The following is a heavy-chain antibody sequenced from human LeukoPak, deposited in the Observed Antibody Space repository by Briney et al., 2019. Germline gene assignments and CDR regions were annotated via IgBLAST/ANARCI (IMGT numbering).Heavy chain of an antibody. Sequence: PGGSLRLSCAASGFTFSSYGMHWVRQAPGKGLEWVAFIRYDGSNKYYADSVKGRFTISRDNSKNTLYLQMNSLRAEVTAVYYCAKIRGYSYGRNFDYWGQGTLVTVSS. J-gene: IGHJ4*02. CDR2: IRYDGSNK. V-gene: IGHV3-30*02. D-gene: IGHD5-18*01. CDR1: GFTFSSYG. CDR3: AKIRGYSYGRNFDY.